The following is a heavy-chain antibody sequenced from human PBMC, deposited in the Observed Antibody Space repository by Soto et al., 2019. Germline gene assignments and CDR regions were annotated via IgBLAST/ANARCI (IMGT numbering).Heavy chain of an antibody. Sequence: ASVKVSCKASGGTFNTYTFSWVRQAPGQGLEWMGSIIPIFGTTHYAQSFQGRLSITADQSSTTTYMELRSLASHDTALYYCARIPRYSFPTSDPLDNWGQGTLVTVSS. D-gene: IGHD1-26*01. CDR2: IIPIFGTT. V-gene: IGHV1-69*13. CDR3: ARIPRYSFPTSDPLDN. CDR1: GGTFNTYT. J-gene: IGHJ1*01.